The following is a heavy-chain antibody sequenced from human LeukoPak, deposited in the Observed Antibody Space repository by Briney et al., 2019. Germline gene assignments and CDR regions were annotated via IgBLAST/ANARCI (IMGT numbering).Heavy chain of an antibody. V-gene: IGHV4-59*01. Sequence: SETLSLTCTVSGASISSYYWSWIRQPPGKGLEWIGYIYYSGSTNYNPSLKSRVTISVDTSKNQFSLKLSSVTAADTAVYYCARGYFDWLSPEVNWFDPWGQGTLVTVSS. CDR1: GASISSYY. D-gene: IGHD3-9*01. CDR3: ARGYFDWLSPEVNWFDP. J-gene: IGHJ5*02. CDR2: IYYSGST.